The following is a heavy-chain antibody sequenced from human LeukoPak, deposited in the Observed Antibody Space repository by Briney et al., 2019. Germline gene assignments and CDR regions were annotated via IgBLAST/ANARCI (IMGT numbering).Heavy chain of an antibody. V-gene: IGHV3-33*06. Sequence: PGGPLRLSCAASGFTFSSCGFHWVRKAPGKGLDGVAVIWYDGTHKYYADPVKGRLTLSRDNSKNTVYLQMNSLKAQDTAVYYCVKDRGDGYRGFDYWGQGTLVTVS. CDR1: GFTFSSCG. J-gene: IGHJ4*02. CDR3: VKDRGDGYRGFDY. D-gene: IGHD5-24*01. CDR2: IWYDGTHK.